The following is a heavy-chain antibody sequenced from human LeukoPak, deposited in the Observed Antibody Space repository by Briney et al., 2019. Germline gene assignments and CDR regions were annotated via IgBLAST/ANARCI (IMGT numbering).Heavy chain of an antibody. CDR2: INPNSGGT. V-gene: IGHV1-2*02. CDR3: ARDRGSGSYYTDY. J-gene: IGHJ4*02. Sequence: ASVKVSCKASGYTFTGYYMHWVRQAPGQGLEWMGWINPNSGGTNYAQKFQGRGTMTRDTSISTAYMELSRLRSDDTAVYYCARDRGSGSYYTDYWGQGTLVTVSS. D-gene: IGHD3-10*01. CDR1: GYTFTGYY.